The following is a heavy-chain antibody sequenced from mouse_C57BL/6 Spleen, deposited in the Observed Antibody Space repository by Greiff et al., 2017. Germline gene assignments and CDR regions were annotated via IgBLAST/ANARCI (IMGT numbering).Heavy chain of an antibody. Sequence: EVQLVESGGGLVKPGGSLKLSCAASGFTFSSYAMSWVRQTPEKRLEWVATISDGGSYTYYPDNVKGRFTISRDNAKNNLYLQMSHLKSEDTAMYYGARVPNYYGSSYDYYAMDYWGQGTSVTVSS. J-gene: IGHJ4*01. CDR1: GFTFSSYA. CDR3: ARVPNYYGSSYDYYAMDY. CDR2: ISDGGSYT. V-gene: IGHV5-4*01. D-gene: IGHD1-1*01.